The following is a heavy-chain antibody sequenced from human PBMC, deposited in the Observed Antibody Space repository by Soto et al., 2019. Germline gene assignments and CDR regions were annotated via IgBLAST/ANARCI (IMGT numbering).Heavy chain of an antibody. V-gene: IGHV1-2*02. D-gene: IGHD6-19*01. CDR2: FNPNSGDT. CDR3: ARDASAVISFDY. CDR1: GYIFTAYY. Sequence: ASVKVSCKASGYIFTAYYMHWVRQAPGQGLEWVGWFNPNSGDTIYAQKFQGRVTLTGDTSISTAYMELNSLTSDDTAVYYCARDASAVISFDYWGQGTLVTVSS. J-gene: IGHJ4*02.